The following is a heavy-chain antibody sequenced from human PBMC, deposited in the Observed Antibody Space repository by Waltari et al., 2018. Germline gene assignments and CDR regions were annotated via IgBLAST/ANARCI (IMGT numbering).Heavy chain of an antibody. Sequence: EVQLLASGGGLVQPGGSLRLSCAASGFTFSSYAMSGLRQAPGKGLEWVSAISGSGGSTYYEDAVKGRFTISRDNSKNTLYLQMNSLRAEDTAVYYGAKTYYYDSSGYYYVAPHDYWGQGTLVTVSS. J-gene: IGHJ4*02. V-gene: IGHV3-23*01. CDR2: ISGSGGST. CDR1: GFTFSSYA. CDR3: AKTYYYDSSGYYYVAPHDY. D-gene: IGHD3-22*01.